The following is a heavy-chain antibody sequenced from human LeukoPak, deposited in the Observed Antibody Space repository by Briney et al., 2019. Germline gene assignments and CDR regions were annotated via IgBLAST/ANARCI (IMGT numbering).Heavy chain of an antibody. CDR1: GFRFNNYA. CDR2: ISKDGIQE. J-gene: IGHJ3*01. D-gene: IGHD5-18*01. V-gene: IGHV3-30*04. Sequence: GESLRLSCAASGFRFNNYAMHWVRQPPGTGLEWVAVISKDGIQEYYADSVKGRFTISRDNSKNTLYLQMNSLRSEDTAVYYCAREVYSYALDALDLWSQGTMVTVSS. CDR3: AREVYSYALDALDL.